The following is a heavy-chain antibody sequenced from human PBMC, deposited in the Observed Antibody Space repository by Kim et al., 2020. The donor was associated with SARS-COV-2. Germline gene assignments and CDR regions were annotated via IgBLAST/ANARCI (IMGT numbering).Heavy chain of an antibody. Sequence: YADFVKGRFTISSDNTKNSLYLQMNSLRAEDTALYYCAKDLLSESAPDYWGQGTLVTVSS. CDR3: AKDLLSESAPDY. V-gene: IGHV3-9*01. J-gene: IGHJ4*02. D-gene: IGHD2-21*01.